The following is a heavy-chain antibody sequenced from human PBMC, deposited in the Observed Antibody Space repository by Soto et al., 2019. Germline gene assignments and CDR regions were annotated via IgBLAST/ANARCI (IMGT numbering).Heavy chain of an antibody. CDR2: ISPYTGNT. CDR1: GYIFVNYG. D-gene: IGHD3-16*01. Sequence: QVQLVQSGDEVKKPGASVKVSCKASGYIFVNYGIAWVRQAPGQGLEWMGGISPYTGNTHSATKIQGRLTMTTDTSTSTDYMDLGSLTSDDTAVYYCVMVDNYVTPTPQDVWGQGTTVTVSS. J-gene: IGHJ6*02. CDR3: VMVDNYVTPTPQDV. V-gene: IGHV1-18*01.